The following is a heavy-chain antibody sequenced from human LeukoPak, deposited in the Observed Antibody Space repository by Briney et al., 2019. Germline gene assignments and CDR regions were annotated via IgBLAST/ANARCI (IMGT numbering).Heavy chain of an antibody. V-gene: IGHV5-51*01. CDR3: ARRDSSGYYYFDY. CDR2: IYPADSDT. J-gene: IGHJ4*02. CDR1: GYSFTDYW. D-gene: IGHD3-22*01. Sequence: GESLKISCKGSGYSFTDYWIGWVRQIPGKGLEWMGIIYPADSDTTYSPSFQGQVTTSADKSIRTAYLQWSSLKASDTAMYYCARRDSSGYYYFDYWGQGTLVTVSS.